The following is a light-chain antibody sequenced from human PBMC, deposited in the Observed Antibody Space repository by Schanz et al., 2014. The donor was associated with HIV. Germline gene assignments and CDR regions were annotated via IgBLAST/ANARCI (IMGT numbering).Light chain of an antibody. CDR3: TSKGDINNFMV. CDR1: SSDVGGYNY. CDR2: EVT. J-gene: IGLJ2*01. Sequence: QSALTQPASVSGTPGQSITISCTGSSSDVGGYNYVSWYQQHPDKAPKLMIYEVTNRPSGVPDRFSGSKSGNTASLTISGLQAEDEADYYCTSKGDINNFMVFGGGTKLTVL. V-gene: IGLV2-8*01.